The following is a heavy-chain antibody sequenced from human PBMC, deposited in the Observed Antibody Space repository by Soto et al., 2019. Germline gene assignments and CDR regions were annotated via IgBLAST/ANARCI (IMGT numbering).Heavy chain of an antibody. Sequence: EGQLVESGGGLVQPGGSLRLSCAASGFTLSSYWMSWVRQAPGKGLEWVANIKQDGSEKYYVDSVKGRFTISRDNAKNPLYLQMNSMKAEDTAVYYCARDPGGNILDPLNYYMDVWGKGTTVTVSS. D-gene: IGHD6-25*01. CDR1: GFTLSSYW. J-gene: IGHJ6*03. CDR2: IKQDGSEK. CDR3: ARDPGGNILDPLNYYMDV. V-gene: IGHV3-7*01.